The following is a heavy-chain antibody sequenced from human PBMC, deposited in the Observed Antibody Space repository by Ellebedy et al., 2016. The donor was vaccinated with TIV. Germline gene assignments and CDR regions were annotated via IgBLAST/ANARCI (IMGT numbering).Heavy chain of an antibody. CDR2: IYGGGTT. CDR1: GFTVSANY. J-gene: IGHJ4*02. D-gene: IGHD6-13*01. Sequence: GESPKISCAASGFTVSANYMSWVRQAPGKGLEWVSLIYGGGTTAYADSVKGRSTISRDNSKNTVYLQLNSLTAEDTAVYYCARLGVIAAAGASDYWGQGTLVIVSS. V-gene: IGHV3-53*01. CDR3: ARLGVIAAAGASDY.